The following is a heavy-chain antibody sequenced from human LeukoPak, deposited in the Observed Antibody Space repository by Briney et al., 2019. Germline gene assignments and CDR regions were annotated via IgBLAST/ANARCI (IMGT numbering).Heavy chain of an antibody. J-gene: IGHJ4*02. V-gene: IGHV4-34*01. D-gene: IGHD3-10*01. CDR3: ARENYGSGSYYNGPLDY. CDR1: GGSFSGYY. CDR2: INHSGST. Sequence: PSETLSLTCAVYGGSFSGYYWSWIRQPPGKGLEWIGEINHSGSTNYNPSLKSRVTISVDTSKNQFSLKLSSVTAADTAVYYCARENYGSGSYYNGPLDYWGQGTLVTVSS.